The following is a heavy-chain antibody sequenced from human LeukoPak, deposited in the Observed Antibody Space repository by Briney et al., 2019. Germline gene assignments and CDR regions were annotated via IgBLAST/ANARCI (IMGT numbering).Heavy chain of an antibody. CDR2: IYYSGST. D-gene: IGHD6-6*01. CDR1: GSSISSYY. CDR3: ARGRLYSSSPFDY. Sequence: SETLSLTCTVSGSSISSYYWSWIRQPPGKGLEWIGYIYYSGSTNYNPSLKSRVTISVDTSKNQFSLKLSSVTAADTAVYYCARGRLYSSSPFDYWGQGTLVTVSS. J-gene: IGHJ4*02. V-gene: IGHV4-59*01.